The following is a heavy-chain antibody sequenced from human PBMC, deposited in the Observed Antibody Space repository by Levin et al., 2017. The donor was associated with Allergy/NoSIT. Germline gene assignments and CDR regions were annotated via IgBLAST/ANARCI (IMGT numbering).Heavy chain of an antibody. V-gene: IGHV1-69*04. Sequence: ASVKVSCKASGGTFSSYTISWVRQAPGQGLEWMGRIIPILGIANYAQKFQGRVTITADKSTSTAYMELSSLRSEDTAVYYCARDPLRGWLGDWFDPWGQGTLVTVSS. CDR1: GGTFSSYT. CDR3: ARDPLRGWLGDWFDP. J-gene: IGHJ5*02. D-gene: IGHD6-19*01. CDR2: IIPILGIA.